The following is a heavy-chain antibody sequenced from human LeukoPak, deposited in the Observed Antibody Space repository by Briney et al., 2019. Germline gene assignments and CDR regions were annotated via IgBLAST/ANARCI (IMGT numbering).Heavy chain of an antibody. Sequence: GGSLRLSCAASGFSFGYYAMTWVRQAPGKGLEWVSSINYSGGSSTYTDSVKGRFTTSRDNSKNTLFLQMNSLRDEDTAIYYCAKLSSGSPSNFQHWGRGTLVTVSS. CDR2: INYSGGSS. CDR3: AKLSSGSPSNFQH. J-gene: IGHJ1*01. D-gene: IGHD1-26*01. CDR1: GFSFGYYA. V-gene: IGHV3-23*05.